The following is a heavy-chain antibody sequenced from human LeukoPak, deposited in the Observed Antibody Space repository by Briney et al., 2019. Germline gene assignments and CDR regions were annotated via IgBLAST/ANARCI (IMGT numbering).Heavy chain of an antibody. CDR2: IYYSGST. CDR1: GDSISTYY. V-gene: IGHV4-59*01. J-gene: IGHJ5*02. Sequence: PSETLSLTCTVSGDSISTYYWSWIRQPPGKGLEWIGYIYYSGSTNYNPSLKSRVTISVDTSKNQFSLKLSSVTAADTAVYYCAGLNSWFDPWGQGPRSPSPQ. CDR3: AGLNSWFDP.